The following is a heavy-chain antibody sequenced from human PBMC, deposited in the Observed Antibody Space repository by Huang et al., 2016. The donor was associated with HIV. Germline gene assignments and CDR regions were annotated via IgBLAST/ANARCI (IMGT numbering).Heavy chain of an antibody. D-gene: IGHD3-10*01. V-gene: IGHV1-18*04. CDR3: VRESLYFGDFLFDH. Sequence: QVQLVQSGAEVKRPGASLKVSCKTSGFTFTNYGFSWVRQAPGQGLEWLGWVSDNRGDSNYEVKCEGRVSMTTDTTAGTAYMELRRLTSDDTATYYCVRESLYFGDFLFDHWGQGTPVTVSA. CDR2: VSDNRGDS. J-gene: IGHJ4*02. CDR1: GFTFTNYG.